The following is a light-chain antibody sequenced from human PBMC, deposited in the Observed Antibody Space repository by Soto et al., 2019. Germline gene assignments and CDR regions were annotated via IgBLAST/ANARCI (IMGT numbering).Light chain of an antibody. CDR1: SSNIGAGYD. CDR3: QSYDTSLSCYVV. CDR2: GNT. Sequence: QSVLTQPPSVSGAPGQRVTISCTGASSNIGAGYDVHWYQQLPGTAPKLLIYGNTNRPSGVPDRFSGSKSGTSASLAITGLQAEDGADYYCQSYDTSLSCYVVFGGGTKLTVL. V-gene: IGLV1-40*01. J-gene: IGLJ2*01.